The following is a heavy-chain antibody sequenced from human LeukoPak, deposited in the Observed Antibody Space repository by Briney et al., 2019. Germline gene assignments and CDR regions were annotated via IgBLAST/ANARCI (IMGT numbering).Heavy chain of an antibody. CDR3: ARHGNWNYGSY. J-gene: IGHJ4*02. CDR1: GGTFSSYA. CDR2: IIPIFGTA. D-gene: IGHD1-7*01. Sequence: GASVKVSCKASGGTFSSYAISWVRQAPGQGLEWMGGIIPIFGTANYAQKLQGRVTMTTDTSTSTAYMELRSLRSDDTAVYYCARHGNWNYGSYWGQGTLVTVSS. V-gene: IGHV1-69*05.